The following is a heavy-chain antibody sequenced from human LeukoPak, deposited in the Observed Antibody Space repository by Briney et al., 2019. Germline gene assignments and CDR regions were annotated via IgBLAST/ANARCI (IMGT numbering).Heavy chain of an antibody. Sequence: GGSLRLSCAASGLTFSNYGMHWVRQAPGKGLEWVAVIPHDGFNPYYADSVKGRFTISRDNSKNTLWLQMNSLRAEDTAVYYCAKVKEMYSSGSYYFDYWGQGTLVTAS. J-gene: IGHJ4*02. CDR3: AKVKEMYSSGSYYFDY. V-gene: IGHV3-30*18. CDR1: GLTFSNYG. D-gene: IGHD6-19*01. CDR2: IPHDGFNP.